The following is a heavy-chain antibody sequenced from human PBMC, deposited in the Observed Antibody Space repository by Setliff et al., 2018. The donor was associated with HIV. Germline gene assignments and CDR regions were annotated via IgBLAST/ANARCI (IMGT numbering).Heavy chain of an antibody. D-gene: IGHD4-17*01. CDR1: GGSFSGYS. V-gene: IGHV4-59*08. CDR2: IYYSRST. J-gene: IGHJ2*01. CDR3: ARLQLKVTTWYFDL. Sequence: SETLSLTCAVYGGSFSGYSWTWIRQTPGKGLEWIGHIYYSRSTNHNPSLKSRVTISVDRPKNQFSLKVSSVTAADTAVYYCARLQLKVTTWYFDLWGRGTLVTVSS.